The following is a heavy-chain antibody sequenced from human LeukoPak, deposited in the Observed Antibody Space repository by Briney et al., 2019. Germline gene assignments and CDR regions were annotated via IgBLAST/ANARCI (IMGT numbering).Heavy chain of an antibody. Sequence: TSETLSLTCAVYGGSFRGFYWSWIRQTPRKGLEWIGEVTYGVTNFNPSLKSRLTILVDTSRNQFSLKLRSVTAADTAVYYCARRGYDIGSDSWGQGTQVTVSP. CDR1: GGSFRGFY. J-gene: IGHJ5*02. CDR2: VTYGVT. V-gene: IGHV4-34*01. CDR3: ARRGYDIGSDS. D-gene: IGHD2-21*01.